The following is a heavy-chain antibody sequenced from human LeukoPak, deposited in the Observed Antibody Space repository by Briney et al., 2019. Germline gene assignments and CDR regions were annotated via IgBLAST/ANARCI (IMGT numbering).Heavy chain of an antibody. Sequence: GGSLRLSCAASGFTVSSYYMSWVRQAPGKGLEWVSIMYSGGNTYYADSVKGRFTISRDNSKNTLYLQMNSLRAEDTAVYYCASGGGRTHLFDYWGQGALVTVSS. CDR3: ASGGGRTHLFDY. J-gene: IGHJ4*02. CDR1: GFTVSSYY. V-gene: IGHV3-53*01. CDR2: MYSGGNT. D-gene: IGHD2-2*01.